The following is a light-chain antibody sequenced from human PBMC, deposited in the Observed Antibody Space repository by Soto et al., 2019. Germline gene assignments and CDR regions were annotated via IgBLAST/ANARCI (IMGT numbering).Light chain of an antibody. CDR3: QQYYSYPWT. Sequence: IWMTHSPSLLSASTGDRVTITCRASQGISSYLAWYQQKPGKAPKLLLYAASTLQSGVPSRFSGSGSGKDFTLTISCLQSEDFATYYCQQYYSYPWTFGQVTKVDI. J-gene: IGKJ1*01. CDR2: AAS. CDR1: QGISSY. V-gene: IGKV1-8*01.